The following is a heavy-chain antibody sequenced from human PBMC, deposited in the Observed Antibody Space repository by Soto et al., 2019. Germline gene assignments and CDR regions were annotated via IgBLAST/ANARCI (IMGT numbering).Heavy chain of an antibody. CDR1: GFSFSSCA. CDR3: ASVSIAVAPIAYSFDY. V-gene: IGHV3-30-3*01. Sequence: QVQLVESGGGVVQPGRSLRLSCAASGFSFSSCAMHWVRQAPGKGLEWVAVVSHDGSNKYYADSGKGRATISRENSISTVYLQMNSVGAEGTAVYYCASVSIAVAPIAYSFDYWGQGTLVTVSS. D-gene: IGHD6-19*01. CDR2: VSHDGSNK. J-gene: IGHJ4*02.